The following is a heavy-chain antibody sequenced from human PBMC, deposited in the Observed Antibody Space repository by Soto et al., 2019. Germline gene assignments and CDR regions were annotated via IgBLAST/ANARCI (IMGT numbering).Heavy chain of an antibody. CDR2: IIPIFGTA. Sequence: GASVKVSCKASGGTFSSYAISWVRQAPGQGLEWMGGIIPIFGTANYAQKFQGRVTITADESTSTAYMELSSLRSEDTAVYYCARDGSRGNYGRAGWYWGQGTLVTVSS. CDR3: ARDGSRGNYGRAGWY. D-gene: IGHD1-7*01. V-gene: IGHV1-69*13. CDR1: GGTFSSYA. J-gene: IGHJ4*02.